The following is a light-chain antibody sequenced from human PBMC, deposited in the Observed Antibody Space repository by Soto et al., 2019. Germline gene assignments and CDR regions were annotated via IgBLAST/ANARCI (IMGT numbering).Light chain of an antibody. CDR1: HSVSSSF. CDR2: GAS. Sequence: EIVLTQSPGTLSLSPGERATLSCRASHSVSSSFLAWYQQKPGQAPRLLIYGASIRATGIPDRFSGSGSGTDFNLSISRLEAEDFVLYHGQQYGSSPTFGPGTVVYIK. V-gene: IGKV3-20*01. CDR3: QQYGSSPT. J-gene: IGKJ3*01.